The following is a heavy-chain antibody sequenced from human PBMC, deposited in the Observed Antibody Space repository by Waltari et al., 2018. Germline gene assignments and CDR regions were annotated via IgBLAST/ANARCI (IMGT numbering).Heavy chain of an antibody. V-gene: IGHV1-46*01. D-gene: IGHD2-21*01. Sequence: QVQLVQSGAEVKKPGASVKISCKTSEYTFTSSYIHWVRQAPGQGLEWMGRSNPRCGSTIYAQKLQGRVTMTRDTSTSTVYMELSSLRSEDTAVYYCARDTGALWMDVWGQGTTVTVSS. J-gene: IGHJ6*02. CDR2: SNPRCGST. CDR3: ARDTGALWMDV. CDR1: EYTFTSSY.